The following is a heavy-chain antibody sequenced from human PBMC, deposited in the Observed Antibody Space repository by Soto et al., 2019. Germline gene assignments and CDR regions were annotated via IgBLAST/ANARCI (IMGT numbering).Heavy chain of an antibody. CDR1: GGTFSSYT. V-gene: IGHV1-69*02. CDR3: AMDSYGYPGRAFDI. D-gene: IGHD5-18*01. J-gene: IGHJ3*02. Sequence: QVQLVQSGAEVKKPGSSVKVSCKASGGTFSSYTISWVRQAPGQGLEWMGRIIPILGIANYAQKFQGRVTITADKATSTAYMELSSLRSEDTAVYYCAMDSYGYPGRAFDIWGQGTMVTVSS. CDR2: IIPILGIA.